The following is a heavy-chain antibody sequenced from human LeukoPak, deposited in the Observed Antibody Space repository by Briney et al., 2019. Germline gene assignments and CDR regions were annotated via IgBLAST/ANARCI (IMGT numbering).Heavy chain of an antibody. Sequence: PSETLSLTRTVSGGSISSGGYYWSWIRQHPGKGLEWIGYIYYSGSTYYNPSLKSRVTISVDTSKNQFSLKLSSVTAADTAVYYCARDRQQLQANWFDPWGQGTLVTVSS. D-gene: IGHD6-13*01. CDR1: GGSISSGGYY. J-gene: IGHJ5*02. V-gene: IGHV4-31*03. CDR3: ARDRQQLQANWFDP. CDR2: IYYSGST.